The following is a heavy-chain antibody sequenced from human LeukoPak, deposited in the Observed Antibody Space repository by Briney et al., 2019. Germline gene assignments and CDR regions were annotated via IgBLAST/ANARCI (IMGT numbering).Heavy chain of an antibody. D-gene: IGHD2-2*01. CDR2: IYYSGST. CDR3: ARGCITYSTSCYDGLDYSFDY. Sequence: SETLSLTCTVSGGSISSSSYYWGWIRQPPGKGLEWIGSIYYSGSTYYNPSLKSRVTISVDASKNQFSLKLSSVTAADTAVYYCARGCITYSTSCYDGLDYSFDYWGQGTLATVSS. V-gene: IGHV4-39*01. CDR1: GGSISSSSYY. J-gene: IGHJ4*02.